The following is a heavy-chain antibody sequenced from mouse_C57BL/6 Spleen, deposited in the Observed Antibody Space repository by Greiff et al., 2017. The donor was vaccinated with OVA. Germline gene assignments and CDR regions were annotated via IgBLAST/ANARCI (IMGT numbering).Heavy chain of an antibody. V-gene: IGHV1-50*01. Sequence: QVQLQQPGAELVKPGASVKLSCKASGYTFTSYWMQWVKQRPGQGLEWIGEIDPSDSYTNYNQKFKGKATLTVDTSSSTAYMQLSSLTSEDSAVYYCARRYYGSSSSWGQGTTLTVSS. CDR2: IDPSDSYT. CDR3: ARRYYGSSSS. CDR1: GYTFTSYW. D-gene: IGHD1-1*01. J-gene: IGHJ2*01.